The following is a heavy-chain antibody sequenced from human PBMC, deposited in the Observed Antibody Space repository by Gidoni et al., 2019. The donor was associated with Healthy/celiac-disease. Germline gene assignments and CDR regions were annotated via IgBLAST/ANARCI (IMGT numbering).Heavy chain of an antibody. D-gene: IGHD1-26*01. J-gene: IGHJ4*02. CDR2: IIPSLGIA. Sequence: QVQLVQSGAEVKKPGSSVKVSCKASGGTFSSYTISWVRQAPGQGLEWMGRIIPSLGIANYAQKFQGRVTITADKSTSTAYMELSSLRSEDTAVYYCARDLAVGATLGYFDYWGQGTLVTVSS. CDR3: ARDLAVGATLGYFDY. V-gene: IGHV1-69*08. CDR1: GGTFSSYT.